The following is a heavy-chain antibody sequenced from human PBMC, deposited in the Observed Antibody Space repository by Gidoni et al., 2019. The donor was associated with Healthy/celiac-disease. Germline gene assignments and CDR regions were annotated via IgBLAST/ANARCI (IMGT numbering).Heavy chain of an antibody. CDR3: ARLPYNWKGLYYYGMDV. CDR2: TYYRSKWYN. V-gene: IGHV6-1*01. CDR1: GDRVSSNSAA. D-gene: IGHD1-20*01. J-gene: IGHJ6*02. Sequence: QVQLQQSGPGLVKPSQTLSLTCAISGDRVSSNSAAWNWIRQSPSRGLEWLGRTYYRSKWYNDYSVSVKSRITINPDTSKNQFSLQLNSVTPEDTAVYYCARLPYNWKGLYYYGMDVWGQGTTVTVSS.